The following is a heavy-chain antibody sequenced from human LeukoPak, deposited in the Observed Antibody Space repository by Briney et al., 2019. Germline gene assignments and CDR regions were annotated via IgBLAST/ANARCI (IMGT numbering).Heavy chain of an antibody. V-gene: IGHV4-59*01. J-gene: IGHJ4*02. Sequence: PSETLSLTCTVSGASISNYYWSWIRQPPGKGLEWIAYIYYSGSTNYNPSLKSRVTISVDTSKNQFSLKLSSVTAADTAVYYCARESGSGWYKSGYFDYWGQGTLVTVSS. CDR3: ARESGSGWYKSGYFDY. D-gene: IGHD6-19*01. CDR2: IYYSGST. CDR1: GASISNYY.